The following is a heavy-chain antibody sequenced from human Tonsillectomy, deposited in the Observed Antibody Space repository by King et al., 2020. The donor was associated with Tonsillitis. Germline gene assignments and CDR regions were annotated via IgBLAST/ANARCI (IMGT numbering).Heavy chain of an antibody. CDR1: GYTFTDYY. CDR3: ARTSAVAVSNWFDP. D-gene: IGHD6-19*01. CDR2: INPNSGAT. Sequence: VQLVESGAEVKKPGASVKVSCKASGYTFTDYYMHWVRQAPGQGLEWMGWINPNSGATNYAQNFQGRVTMTRDTSITTAYMELSRLRSDDTTVYYCARTSAVAVSNWFDPWGQGTLVTVSS. V-gene: IGHV1-2*02. J-gene: IGHJ5*02.